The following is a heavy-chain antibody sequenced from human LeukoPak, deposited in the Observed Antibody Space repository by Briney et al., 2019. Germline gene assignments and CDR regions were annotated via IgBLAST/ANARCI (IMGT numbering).Heavy chain of an antibody. CDR3: ARHRRYGDLVDY. D-gene: IGHD4-17*01. Sequence: TSETLSLTCAVYGGSFSGYYWSWIRQPPGKGREWIGEINHSGSTNYNPSLKSRVTISVDTSKNQFSLKLSAVTAADTAVYYCARHRRYGDLVDYWGQGTLVTVSS. V-gene: IGHV4-34*01. CDR2: INHSGST. J-gene: IGHJ4*02. CDR1: GGSFSGYY.